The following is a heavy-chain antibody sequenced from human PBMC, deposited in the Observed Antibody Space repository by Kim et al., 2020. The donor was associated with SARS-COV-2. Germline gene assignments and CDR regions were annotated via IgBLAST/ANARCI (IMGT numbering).Heavy chain of an antibody. V-gene: IGHV5-51*01. D-gene: IGHD2-21*01. CDR3: ARPYGRKGQPYGMDV. Sequence: GESLKISCKGSGYSFTSYWIGWVRQMPGKGLEWMGIIYPGDSDTRYSPSFQGQVTISADKSISTAYLQWSSLKASDTAMYYCARPYGRKGQPYGMDVWGQGTTVTVSS. CDR2: IYPGDSDT. J-gene: IGHJ6*02. CDR1: GYSFTSYW.